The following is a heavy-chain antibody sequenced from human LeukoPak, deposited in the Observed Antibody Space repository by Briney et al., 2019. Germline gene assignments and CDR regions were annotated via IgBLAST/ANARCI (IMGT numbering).Heavy chain of an antibody. CDR1: GYTFTSYG. J-gene: IGHJ6*03. D-gene: IGHD3-22*01. CDR3: ARGPNYDSSGYYAAHYYYMDV. CDR2: ISAYNGNT. Sequence: ASVKVSCKASGYTFTSYGISWVRQAPGQGLEWMGWISAYNGNTNYAQKLQGRVTMTTDTSTSTAYMELRSLRSDDTAVYYCARGPNYDSSGYYAAHYYYMDVWGKGTTVTVS. V-gene: IGHV1-18*01.